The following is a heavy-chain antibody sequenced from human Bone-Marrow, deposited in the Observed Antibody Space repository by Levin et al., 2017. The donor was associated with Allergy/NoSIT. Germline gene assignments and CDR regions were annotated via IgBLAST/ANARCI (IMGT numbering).Heavy chain of an antibody. V-gene: IGHV1-8*01. CDR1: GYTFTSFD. J-gene: IGHJ4*02. D-gene: IGHD5-12*01. Sequence: KTGGSLRLSCKTSGYTFTSFDINWVRQATGQGLEWMGWMYPNSDNAGYAQKFQGRVTMTRNTSISTAYMELSSLRSEDTAIYYCARGELGSGYLFDYWGQGTLVTVSS. CDR3: ARGELGSGYLFDY. CDR2: MYPNSDNA.